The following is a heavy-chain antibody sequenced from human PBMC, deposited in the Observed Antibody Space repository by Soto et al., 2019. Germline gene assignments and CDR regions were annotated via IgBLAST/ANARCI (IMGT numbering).Heavy chain of an antibody. CDR1: GFSFSTYG. J-gene: IGHJ4*02. D-gene: IGHD3-10*01. CDR2: ISNDGSNK. V-gene: IGHV3-30*03. CDR3: ARCDGSATYCFFFAY. Sequence: GGSLRLSCAASGFSFSTYGMHWVRQAPGKGLEWVAFISNDGSNKYYADSVKGRFTISRDNSRNTLYLQMNSLRAEDTAVYFCARCDGSATYCFFFAYWGQGT.